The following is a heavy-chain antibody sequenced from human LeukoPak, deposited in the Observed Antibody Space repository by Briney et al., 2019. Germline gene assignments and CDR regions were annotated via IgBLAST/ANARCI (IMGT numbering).Heavy chain of an antibody. Sequence: SCKASGGTFSSYAMHWVRQAPGKGLEWVAVISYDGSNKYYADSVKGRFTISRDNSKNTLYLQMNSLRAEDTAVYYCARDSPRSSGYYYGSSYSFDYWGQGTLVTVSS. CDR3: ARDSPRSSGYYYGSSYSFDY. CDR2: ISYDGSNK. J-gene: IGHJ4*02. V-gene: IGHV3-30-3*01. D-gene: IGHD3-22*01. CDR1: GGTFSSYA.